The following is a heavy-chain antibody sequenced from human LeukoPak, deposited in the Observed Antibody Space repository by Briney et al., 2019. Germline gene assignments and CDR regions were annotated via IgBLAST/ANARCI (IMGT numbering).Heavy chain of an antibody. CDR2: ICSTGST. CDR1: GGSVSSRDFY. V-gene: IGHV4-30-4*01. J-gene: IGHJ6*02. CDR3: ARDYASAYYYDSISYPYGMDV. Sequence: PSEALSLTCTVSGGSVSSRDFYWSWIRQPPGKGLEWIGYICSTGSTYYNPSLKSRVSISIDTSNNQFSVKLSSVTAADTAVYFCARDYASAYYYDSISYPYGMDVWGQGTTVTVSS. D-gene: IGHD3-22*01.